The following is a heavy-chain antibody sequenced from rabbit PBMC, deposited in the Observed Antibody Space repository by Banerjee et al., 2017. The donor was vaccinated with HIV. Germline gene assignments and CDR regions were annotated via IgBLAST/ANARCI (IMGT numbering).Heavy chain of an antibody. Sequence: QEQLEESGGDLVKPEGSLTLTCTASGFSFSNKYVMCWVRQAPGKGLEWIACIYTSSGSTWYASWVNGRFTISRSTSLNTVDLKMTSLTVADTATYFCARDLAGVIGWNFNLWGQGTLVTVS. D-gene: IGHD4-1*01. CDR1: GFSFSNKYV. CDR3: ARDLAGVIGWNFNL. CDR2: IYTSSGST. V-gene: IGHV1S43*01. J-gene: IGHJ4*01.